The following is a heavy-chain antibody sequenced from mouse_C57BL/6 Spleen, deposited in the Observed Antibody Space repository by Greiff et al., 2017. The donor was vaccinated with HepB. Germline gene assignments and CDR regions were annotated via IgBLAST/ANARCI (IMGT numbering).Heavy chain of an antibody. CDR3: AIGIRSTTVVFDY. D-gene: IGHD1-1*01. CDR2: IHPSDSDT. CDR1: GYTFTSYW. Sequence: QVQLQQPGAELVKPGASVKVSCKASGYTFTSYWMHWVKQRPGQGLEWIGRIHPSDSDTNYNQKFKGKATFTVDKSSSTDYMQLSSLTSEDSAVYYCAIGIRSTTVVFDYWGKGTTLTVSS. V-gene: IGHV1-74*01. J-gene: IGHJ2*01.